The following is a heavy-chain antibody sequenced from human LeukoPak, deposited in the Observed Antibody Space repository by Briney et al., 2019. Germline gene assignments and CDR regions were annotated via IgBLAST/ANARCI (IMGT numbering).Heavy chain of an antibody. Sequence: TSETLSLTCTVSGYSISSGYYWGWIRQPPGKGLEWIGSIYHSGSTYYNPSLKSRVTISVDTSKNQFSLKLSSVTAADTSVYYCASRTGGIVLMVYAEYYFDYWGQGTLDTVSS. V-gene: IGHV4-38-2*02. CDR3: ASRTGGIVLMVYAEYYFDY. J-gene: IGHJ4*02. CDR1: GYSISSGYY. D-gene: IGHD2-8*01. CDR2: IYHSGST.